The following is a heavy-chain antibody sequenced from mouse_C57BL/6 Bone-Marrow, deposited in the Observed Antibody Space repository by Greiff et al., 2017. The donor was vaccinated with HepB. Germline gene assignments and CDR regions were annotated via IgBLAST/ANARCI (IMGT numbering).Heavy chain of an antibody. Sequence: QVQLKESGAELVRPGASVKLSCKASGYTFTDYYINWVKQRPGQGLEWIARIYPGSGNTYYNEKFKGKATLTAEKSSSTAYMQLSSLTSEDSAVYFCARWDYGSSNYWGQGTTLTVSS. CDR2: IYPGSGNT. CDR1: GYTFTDYY. V-gene: IGHV1-76*01. J-gene: IGHJ2*01. D-gene: IGHD1-1*01. CDR3: ARWDYGSSNY.